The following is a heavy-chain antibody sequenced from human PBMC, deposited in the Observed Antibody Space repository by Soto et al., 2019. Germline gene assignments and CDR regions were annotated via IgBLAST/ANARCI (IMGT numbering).Heavy chain of an antibody. CDR2: ITWNSRVL. J-gene: IGHJ4*02. V-gene: IGHV3-9*01. CDR1: GLNFDDFP. D-gene: IGHD3-3*01. CDR3: AKGRYDFWSPYYFDS. Sequence: PGGSLRLSCVVTGLNFDDFPMHWVRQAPGKGLEWVSGITWNSRVLAYADSVKGRFTISRDNARNSLYLQMDSLRDEDTALYYCAKGRYDFWSPYYFDSWGQGTLVTVSS.